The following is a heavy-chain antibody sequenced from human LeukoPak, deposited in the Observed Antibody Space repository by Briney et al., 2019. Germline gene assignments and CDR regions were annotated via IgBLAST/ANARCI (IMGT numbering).Heavy chain of an antibody. D-gene: IGHD3-22*01. CDR1: GGSISSYY. J-gene: IGHJ6*03. CDR3: ASASNHYYDSSGYYYSYYYYYYMDV. CDR2: IYYSGST. V-gene: IGHV4-59*12. Sequence: SETLSLTCTVSGGSISSYYWSWIRQPPGKGLEWIGYIYYSGSTNYNPSLKSRVTISVDTSKNQFSLKLSSVTAADTAVYYCASASNHYYDSSGYYYSYYYYYYMDVWGKGTTVTVSS.